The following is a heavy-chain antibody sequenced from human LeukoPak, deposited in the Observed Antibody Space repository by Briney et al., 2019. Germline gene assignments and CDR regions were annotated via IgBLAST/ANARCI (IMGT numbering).Heavy chain of an antibody. CDR3: AKRGSGWYIFDY. V-gene: IGHV3-23*01. J-gene: IGHJ4*02. CDR1: GFIVSNNY. D-gene: IGHD6-19*01. Sequence: GGSLRLSCAASGFIVSNNYMSWVRQAPGKGLEWVSAIGGSGGSTYYADSVKGRFTISRDNSKNTLYLQMNSLRAEDTAVYYCAKRGSGWYIFDYWGQGTLVTVSS. CDR2: IGGSGGST.